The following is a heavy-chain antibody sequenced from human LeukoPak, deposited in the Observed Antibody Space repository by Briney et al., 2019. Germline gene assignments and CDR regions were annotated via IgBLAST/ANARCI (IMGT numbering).Heavy chain of an antibody. V-gene: IGHV4-34*01. J-gene: IGHJ5*02. Sequence: PSETLSLTCAVYGGSFSGYYWSWIRQPPGKGLEWIGEINHSGSTNYNPSLKSRVTISVDTSKNQFSLKLSSVTAADTAVYYCARGPIGYCSGGSCNNWFDPWGQGTLVTVSS. D-gene: IGHD2-15*01. CDR1: GGSFSGYY. CDR2: INHSGST. CDR3: ARGPIGYCSGGSCNNWFDP.